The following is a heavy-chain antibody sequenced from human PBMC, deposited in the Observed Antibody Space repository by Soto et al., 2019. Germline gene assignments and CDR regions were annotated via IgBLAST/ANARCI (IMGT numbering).Heavy chain of an antibody. D-gene: IGHD3-10*01. CDR1: GGSISSSSYY. CDR3: ARRRPGANWFDP. V-gene: IGHV4-39*01. J-gene: IGHJ5*02. Sequence: SETLSLTCTVSGGSISSSSYYWGWIRQPPGKGLEWIGSIYYSGSTYYNPSLKSRVTISVDTSKNQFSLKLSSVTAADTAVYYCARRRPGANWFDPWGQGTLVTVSS. CDR2: IYYSGST.